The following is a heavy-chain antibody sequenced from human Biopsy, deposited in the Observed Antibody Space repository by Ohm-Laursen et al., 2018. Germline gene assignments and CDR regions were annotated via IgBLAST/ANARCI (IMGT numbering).Heavy chain of an antibody. V-gene: IGHV4-59*01. CDR1: GDSISSYY. J-gene: IGHJ2*01. CDR3: ARDRGYYSDRTVPGYFDL. D-gene: IGHD3-22*01. CDR2: VYYTGST. Sequence: GTLSLTCIVSGDSISSYYWSRIRQPPGKGLQWIGYVYYTGSTDYNPSLQSRVTTSVDTSKNHFSLRLRSVTPADTAIYYCARDRGYYSDRTVPGYFDLWGRGTLVTVSS.